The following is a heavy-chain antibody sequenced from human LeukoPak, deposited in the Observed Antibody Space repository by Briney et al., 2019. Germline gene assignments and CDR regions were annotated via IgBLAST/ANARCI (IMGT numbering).Heavy chain of an antibody. J-gene: IGHJ4*02. CDR3: ASVRDGYNYFDY. V-gene: IGHV1-69*13. Sequence: SVKVSCKASGYTFTGYYMHWVRQAPGQGLEWMGGIIPIFGTANYAQKFQGRVTITADESTSTAYMELSSLRSEDTAVYYCASVRDGYNYFDYWGQGTLVTVSS. D-gene: IGHD5-24*01. CDR1: GYTFTGYY. CDR2: IIPIFGTA.